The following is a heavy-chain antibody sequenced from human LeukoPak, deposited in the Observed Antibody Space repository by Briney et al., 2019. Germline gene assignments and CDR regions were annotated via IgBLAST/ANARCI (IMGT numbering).Heavy chain of an antibody. J-gene: IGHJ2*01. Sequence: GRSLRLSCAASGFTFDDYAMDWVRQAPGKGLEWVSGISWNSGSIGYADSVKGRFTISRDNAKNSLYLQMNSLRAEDTALYYCAKDVYGDFHWYFDLWGRGTLVTVSS. D-gene: IGHD4-17*01. CDR2: ISWNSGSI. CDR1: GFTFDDYA. CDR3: AKDVYGDFHWYFDL. V-gene: IGHV3-9*01.